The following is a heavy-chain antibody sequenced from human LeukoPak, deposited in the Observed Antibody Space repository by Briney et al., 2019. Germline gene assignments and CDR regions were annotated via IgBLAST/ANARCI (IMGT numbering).Heavy chain of an antibody. CDR3: ASGDDYGDYVF. Sequence: SETLSLTCTVSGGSISSYYWSWIRQPPGKGLEWIGYIYYSGSTNYNPSLKSRVTISVDTSKNQFSLKLSSVTAADTAVYHCASGDDYGDYVFWGQGTLVTVSS. CDR2: IYYSGST. J-gene: IGHJ4*02. D-gene: IGHD4-17*01. V-gene: IGHV4-59*01. CDR1: GGSISSYY.